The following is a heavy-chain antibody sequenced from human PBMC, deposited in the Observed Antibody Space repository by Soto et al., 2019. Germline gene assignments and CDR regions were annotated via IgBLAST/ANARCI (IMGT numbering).Heavy chain of an antibody. J-gene: IGHJ3*02. CDR1: GGTFSSYA. Sequence: QVQLVQSGAEVKKPGSSVKVSCKASGGTFSSYAISLVRQAPGQGLEWMGGIIPIFGTANYAQKFQGRVTTTADEPTSTAYMELSSLRSEDTAVYYCARRSESPHSYGYFTDAFDIWGQATMVTVSS. V-gene: IGHV1-69*01. CDR3: ARRSESPHSYGYFTDAFDI. D-gene: IGHD5-18*01. CDR2: IIPIFGTA.